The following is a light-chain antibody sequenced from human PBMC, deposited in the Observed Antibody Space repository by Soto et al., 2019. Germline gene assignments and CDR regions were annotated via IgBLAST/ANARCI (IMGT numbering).Light chain of an antibody. CDR2: YDD. CDR1: NIGSKS. CDR3: QVWDSSSYV. Sequence: SYELTQPPSVAVAPGKTARITCGGYNIGSKSVHWYQQKPGQAPVLVIYYDDDRPSGISERLSGSNSGNTATLTISRVEAGDEADYYCQVWDSSSYVFGTGTKVTVL. J-gene: IGLJ1*01. V-gene: IGLV3-21*04.